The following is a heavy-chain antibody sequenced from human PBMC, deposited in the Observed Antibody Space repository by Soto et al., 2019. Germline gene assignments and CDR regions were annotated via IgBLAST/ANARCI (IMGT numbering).Heavy chain of an antibody. V-gene: IGHV1-2*04. CDR2: INPNSGGT. D-gene: IGHD6-13*01. Sequence: ASVKVSCKASGYTFTGYYMHWVRQAPGQGLEWMGWINPNSGGTNYAQKFQGWVTMTRDTSISTAYMELSRLGSDDTAVYYCARGNNSSSWRYYYYGMDVWGQGTTVTVSS. CDR3: ARGNNSSSWRYYYYGMDV. J-gene: IGHJ6*02. CDR1: GYTFTGYY.